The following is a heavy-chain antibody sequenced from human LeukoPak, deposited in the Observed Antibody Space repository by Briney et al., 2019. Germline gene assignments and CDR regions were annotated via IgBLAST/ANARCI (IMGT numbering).Heavy chain of an antibody. J-gene: IGHJ6*03. CDR2: ISAYNGNT. V-gene: IGHV1-18*01. D-gene: IGHD2-15*01. CDR1: GYTFTSYG. CDR3: ARYCSGGSCYFSGHYYYMDV. Sequence: ASVKVSCKASGYTFTSYGISWVRQAPGQGLEWMGWISAYNGNTNYAQKLQGRVTMTTDTSTSTVYMELRSLRSDDTAVYYCARYCSGGSCYFSGHYYYMDVWGKGTTVTVSS.